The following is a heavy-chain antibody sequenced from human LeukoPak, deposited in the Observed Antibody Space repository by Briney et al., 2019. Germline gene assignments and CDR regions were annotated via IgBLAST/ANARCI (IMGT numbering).Heavy chain of an antibody. CDR2: ISGSGDTT. J-gene: IGHJ4*02. Sequence: GGSLRLSCAASGFTFSSYAMSWVRQAPGKGLEWVSAISGSGDTTYYAASVKGRFTISRDNSKNTLYLQMNSLRAEDTAVYYCAKDIDLDYYCGSGSYPFDYWGQGTLVTVSS. CDR1: GFTFSSYA. CDR3: AKDIDLDYYCGSGSYPFDY. D-gene: IGHD3-10*01. V-gene: IGHV3-23*01.